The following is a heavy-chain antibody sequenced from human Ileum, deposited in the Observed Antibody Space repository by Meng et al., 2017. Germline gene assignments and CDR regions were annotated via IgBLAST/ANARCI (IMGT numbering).Heavy chain of an antibody. CDR2: IYWDDDT. J-gene: IGHJ4*02. CDR3: GHWDRFGYVNADY. V-gene: IGHV2-5*02. CDR1: GSSPRTSGVG. Sequence: DSGPTQVEPHRTLTLSVTFPGSSPRTSGVGLGRIRQPPGKAPECPALIYWDDDTRYRPSLKSRLTITKDTPKNQVVLTMTNMYPVDTATYYCGHWDRFGYVNADYWGQGTLVTVSS. D-gene: IGHD5-18*01.